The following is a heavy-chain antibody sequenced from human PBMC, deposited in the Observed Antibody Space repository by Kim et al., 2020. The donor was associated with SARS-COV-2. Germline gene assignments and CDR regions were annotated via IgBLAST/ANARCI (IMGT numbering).Heavy chain of an antibody. Sequence: ASVKVSCKASGYTFTSYSMNWVRQAPGQGLDWIGWINTNTGNPTYAQGFTGLFVFSLDTSVSTAYLQISSLKAEDTALYYWSIFVTSSGSYLFYYYAMDV. J-gene: IGHJ6*01. CDR1: GYTFTSYS. V-gene: IGHV7-4-1*02. CDR3: SIFVTSSGSYLFYYYAMDV. D-gene: IGHD1-26*01. CDR2: INTNTGNP.